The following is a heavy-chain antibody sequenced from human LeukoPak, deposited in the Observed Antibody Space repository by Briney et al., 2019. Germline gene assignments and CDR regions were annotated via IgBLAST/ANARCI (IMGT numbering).Heavy chain of an antibody. CDR1: EFSVGSNY. Sequence: GGSLRLSCAASEFSVGSNYMTWVRQAPGKGLEWVSLIYSGGSTYYADSVKGRFTISRDNSKNTLYLQMNSLGAEDTAVYYCARRNWNDDSEWFDPWGQGTLVTVSS. J-gene: IGHJ5*02. V-gene: IGHV3-66*01. CDR2: IYSGGST. CDR3: ARRNWNDDSEWFDP. D-gene: IGHD1-1*01.